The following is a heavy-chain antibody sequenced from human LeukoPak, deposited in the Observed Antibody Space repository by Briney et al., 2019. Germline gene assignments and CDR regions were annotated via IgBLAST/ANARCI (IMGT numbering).Heavy chain of an antibody. CDR2: IIPIFGTA. CDR3: AKSVHWYQLNAFDP. D-gene: IGHD2-2*01. V-gene: IGHV1-69*01. Sequence: ASVKVSCKASGGTFSSYAISWVRQAPGQGLEWMGGIIPIFGTANYAQKFQGRVTITADESTSTAYMELSSLRSEDTAVYYCAKSVHWYQLNAFDPWGQGTLVTVSS. CDR1: GGTFSSYA. J-gene: IGHJ5*02.